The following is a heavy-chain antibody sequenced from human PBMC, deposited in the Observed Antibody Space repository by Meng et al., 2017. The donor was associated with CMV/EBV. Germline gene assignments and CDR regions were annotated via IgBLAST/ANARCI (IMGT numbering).Heavy chain of an antibody. J-gene: IGHJ4*02. CDR1: GGSVSSGAYY. CDR3: ARVGRTSCYDY. V-gene: IGHV4-30-4*08. CDR2: IYYSGST. D-gene: IGHD2-2*01. Sequence: QVQLAASGPGLVRPSQTLSLTCTVSGGSVSSGAYYWSWIRQPPGKGLEWIGYIYYSGSTYYNPSLKSRVTISVDTSKNQFSLKLSSVTAADTAVYYCARVGRTSCYDYWGQGTLVTVSS.